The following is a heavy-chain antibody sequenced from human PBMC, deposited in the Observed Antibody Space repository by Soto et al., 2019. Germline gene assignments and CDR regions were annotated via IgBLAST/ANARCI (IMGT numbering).Heavy chain of an antibody. J-gene: IGHJ6*02. CDR2: INSDGSST. CDR1: GFTFSSYW. V-gene: IGHV3-74*01. CDR3: AGSSWYVGVYYYGMDV. D-gene: IGHD6-13*01. Sequence: EVQLVESGGGLVQPGGSLRLSCAASGFTFSSYWMHWVRQAPGKGLVWVSRINSDGSSTCYADSVKGRFTISRDNAKNTLYLEMNSLRAEDTAVYYCAGSSWYVGVYYYGMDVWRQGTTVTVSS.